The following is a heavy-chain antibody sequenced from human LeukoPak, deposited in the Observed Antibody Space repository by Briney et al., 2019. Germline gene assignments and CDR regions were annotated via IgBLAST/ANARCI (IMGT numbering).Heavy chain of an antibody. CDR2: IRSKAYGGTT. V-gene: IGHV3-49*03. D-gene: IGHD3-22*01. Sequence: PGRSLRLSCTASGFTFGDYAMSWFRQAPGKGLEWVGFIRSKAYGGTTEYAASVKGRFTISRDDSKSIAYLQMNSLKTEDTAVYYCTSPVQDYYDSSGYYPSDYWGQGTLATVSS. CDR1: GFTFGDYA. CDR3: TSPVQDYYDSSGYYPSDY. J-gene: IGHJ4*02.